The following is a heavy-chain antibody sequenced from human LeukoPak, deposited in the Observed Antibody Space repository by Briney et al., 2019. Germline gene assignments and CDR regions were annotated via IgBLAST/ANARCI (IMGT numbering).Heavy chain of an antibody. V-gene: IGHV4-61*05. CDR3: ARASYSSSITYYYYYMDV. CDR1: GGSISSSSHY. J-gene: IGHJ6*03. D-gene: IGHD6-13*01. CDR2: IYYSGST. Sequence: PSETLSLTCTVSGGSISSSSHYWGWIRQPPGKGLEWIGYIYYSGSTNYNPSLKSRVTISVDTSKDQFSLKLSSVTAADTAVYYCARASYSSSITYYYYYMDVWGKGTTVTISS.